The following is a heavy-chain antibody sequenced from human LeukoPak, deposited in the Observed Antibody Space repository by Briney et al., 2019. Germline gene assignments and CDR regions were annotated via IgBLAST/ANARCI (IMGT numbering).Heavy chain of an antibody. D-gene: IGHD6-19*01. CDR2: ISSSSSYI. CDR3: ASPIVAVAGYYFDY. CDR1: GFTFSSYG. Sequence: GGSLRLSCAASGFTFSSYGMSWVRQAPGKGLEWVSSISSSSSYIYYADSVKGRFTISRDNAKNSLYLQMNSLRAEDTAVYYCASPIVAVAGYYFDYWGQGTLVTVSS. J-gene: IGHJ4*02. V-gene: IGHV3-21*01.